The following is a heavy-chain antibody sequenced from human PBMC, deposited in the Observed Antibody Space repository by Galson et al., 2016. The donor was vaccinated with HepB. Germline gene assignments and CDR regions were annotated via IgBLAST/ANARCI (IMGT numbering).Heavy chain of an antibody. J-gene: IGHJ4*02. V-gene: IGHV1-69*01. CDR2: IIAVFGTT. D-gene: IGHD5-12*01. CDR1: GGIFRSYA. CDR3: AKSRGYTYGQHPIDY. Sequence: SCKASGGIFRSYAINWVRQAPGQGLQWMGGIIAVFGTTNYAQNFQGRLTITADESTTTAYMELSSLRSEDTAVYYCAKSRGYTYGQHPIDYWGPGTLVTVSA.